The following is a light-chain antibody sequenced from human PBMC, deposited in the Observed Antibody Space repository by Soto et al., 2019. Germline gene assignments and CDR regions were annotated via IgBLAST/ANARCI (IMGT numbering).Light chain of an antibody. CDR3: QQRRNWPLP. CDR2: DAS. CDR1: QSVSSY. Sequence: EIVLTQSPATLSLSPGERATLSCRASQSVSSYLAWYQQKPGQAPRLLIYDASNRATGIPARFSGSGSGTDFTLTIRSLEPEDFAVYYCQQRRNWPLPFGGGTKVEIK. J-gene: IGKJ4*01. V-gene: IGKV3-11*01.